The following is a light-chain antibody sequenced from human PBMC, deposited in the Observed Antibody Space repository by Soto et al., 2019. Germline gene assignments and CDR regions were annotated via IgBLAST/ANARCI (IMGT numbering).Light chain of an antibody. J-gene: IGKJ1*01. CDR2: DAS. Sequence: DIQMTQSPSTLSASVGDRVTITCRASQSISSWLAWYQQKPGKAPKLLIYDASSLESGVPSRFSGSGSGTEFTLTISSLQPDDFVTYYCQQYNSYSATFGQGTKVDIK. CDR3: QQYNSYSAT. CDR1: QSISSW. V-gene: IGKV1-5*01.